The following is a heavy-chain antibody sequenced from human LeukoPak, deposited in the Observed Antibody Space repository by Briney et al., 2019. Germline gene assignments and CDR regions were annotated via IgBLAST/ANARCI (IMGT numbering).Heavy chain of an antibody. D-gene: IGHD3-10*01. J-gene: IGHJ6*02. V-gene: IGHV3-33*01. CDR1: GFTFSSYG. CDR3: ATGGYYYYYGMDV. CDR2: IWYDGSNK. Sequence: GGSLRLSCAASGFTFSSYGMHWVRQAPGKGLEWVADIWYDGSNKYYADSVKGRFTISRDNSKNTLYLQMNSLRAEDTAVYYCATGGYYYYYGMDVWGQGTTVTVSS.